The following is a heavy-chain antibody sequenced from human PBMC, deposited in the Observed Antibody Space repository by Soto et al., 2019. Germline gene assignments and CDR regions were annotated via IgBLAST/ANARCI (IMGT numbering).Heavy chain of an antibody. Sequence: PGGSLRLSCAASGFTFSSYGMHWVRQAPGKGLEWVAVIWYDGSNKYYADSVKGRFTISRDNSKNTLYLQMNSLRAEGTAVYYCARDPNKPITIVGVVIPPQTYYFDDWGQGTLVTVSS. V-gene: IGHV3-33*01. CDR1: GFTFSSYG. D-gene: IGHD3-3*01. CDR2: IWYDGSNK. J-gene: IGHJ4*02. CDR3: ARDPNKPITIVGVVIPPQTYYFDD.